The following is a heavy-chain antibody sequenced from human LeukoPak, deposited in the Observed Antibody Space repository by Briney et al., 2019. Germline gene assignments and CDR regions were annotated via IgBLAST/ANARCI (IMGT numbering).Heavy chain of an antibody. CDR3: ARRPYSSSSYYYDY. J-gene: IGHJ4*02. CDR2: INPSAGST. D-gene: IGHD6-6*01. Sequence: ASVKVSCTASGYTFITNDYIYWVRQAPGQGLEWMGIINPSAGSTSYAQKFQGRVTMTRDTSTNTVYIELSSLKSDDTAVYYCARRPYSSSSYYYDYWGQGTPVTVSS. CDR1: GYTFITNDY. V-gene: IGHV1-46*01.